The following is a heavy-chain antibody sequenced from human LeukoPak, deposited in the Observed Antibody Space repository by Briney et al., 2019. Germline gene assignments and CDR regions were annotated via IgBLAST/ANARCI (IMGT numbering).Heavy chain of an antibody. CDR3: AKDPGGGSPTEYFQH. J-gene: IGHJ1*01. CDR2: IRYDGSNK. Sequence: AGGSLRLSCAASGFTFSSYGMHWVRQAPGKGLEWVAFIRYDGSNKYYADSVKGRFTISRDNSKNTLYLQMNSLRAEDTAVYYCAKDPGGGSPTEYFQHWGQGTLVTVSS. V-gene: IGHV3-30*02. CDR1: GFTFSSYG. D-gene: IGHD1-26*01.